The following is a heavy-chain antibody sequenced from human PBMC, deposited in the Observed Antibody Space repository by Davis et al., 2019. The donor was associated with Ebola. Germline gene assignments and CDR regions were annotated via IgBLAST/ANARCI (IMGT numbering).Heavy chain of an antibody. CDR2: INSDGSSI. D-gene: IGHD3-16*01. CDR3: ARAGEKRNGMDV. J-gene: IGHJ6*02. V-gene: IGHV3-74*01. CDR1: GFTFTNYW. Sequence: GESLNISCASFGFTFTNYWMHWVRQAPGKGLVWVSRINSDGSSINYADSVKGRFTISRDNAKNTLYLQMNSLRAEDTAVYYCARAGEKRNGMDVWGQGTTVTVSS.